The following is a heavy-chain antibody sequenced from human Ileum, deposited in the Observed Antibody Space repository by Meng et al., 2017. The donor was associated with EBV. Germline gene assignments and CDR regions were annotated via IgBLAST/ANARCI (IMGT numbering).Heavy chain of an antibody. CDR2: SNYAGST. CDR1: GVSCSVYH. D-gene: IGHD6-19*01. Sequence: QGELQQGGAGLVKSAETLSLTCAVCGVSCSVYHWTWIQQAPGRGLEWIGESNYAGSTNYNPSLKSRVTISVDTSKKQFSLNLTSVTASDTAVYYCARVMRRVNYNSGWYAKFWGQGNLVTVSS. CDR3: ARVMRRVNYNSGWYAKF. V-gene: IGHV4-34*01. J-gene: IGHJ4*02.